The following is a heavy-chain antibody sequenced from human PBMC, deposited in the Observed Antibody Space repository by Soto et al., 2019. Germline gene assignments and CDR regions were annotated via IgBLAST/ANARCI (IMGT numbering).Heavy chain of an antibody. Sequence: SETLSLTCTVSDGSVSSGSYYWNWIRQPPGKGLEWIGFIYYSGSTHYNPSLQSRVTISVDTSRNQFSLRLSSVTAADTAVYFCAREGNLGRWIQPLDSWGQGTLVTVSS. CDR3: AREGNLGRWIQPLDS. CDR2: IYYSGST. CDR1: DGSVSSGSYY. V-gene: IGHV4-61*01. J-gene: IGHJ4*02. D-gene: IGHD2-2*03.